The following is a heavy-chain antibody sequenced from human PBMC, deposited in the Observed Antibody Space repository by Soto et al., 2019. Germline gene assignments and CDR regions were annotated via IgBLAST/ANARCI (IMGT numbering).Heavy chain of an antibody. D-gene: IGHD3-9*01. Sequence: ASVKVSCKASGYTFTSYYMHWVRQAPGQGLEWMGIINPSDGSTSYAQKFQGRVTMTRDTSTSTAYMELSSLRSDDTAVYYCARDPYYDILTGYYAGGYYGMDVWGQGTTVTVSS. CDR3: ARDPYYDILTGYYAGGYYGMDV. V-gene: IGHV1-46*01. CDR2: INPSDGST. J-gene: IGHJ6*02. CDR1: GYTFTSYY.